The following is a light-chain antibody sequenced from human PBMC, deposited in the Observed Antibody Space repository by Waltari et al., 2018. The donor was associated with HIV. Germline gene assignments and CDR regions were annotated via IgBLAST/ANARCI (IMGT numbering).Light chain of an antibody. CDR2: DVY. J-gene: IGLJ1*01. CDR3: CAYAGSYIYV. Sequence: QPALTQPRPLSGSPGQSVTISCPGTRRDVGGFNFVSCYQQYPGKAPKLIIYDVYKRPSGVPDRFSGSKSGNTASLTISGLQAEDDADYYCCAYAGSYIYVFGIGTKVTVL. CDR1: RRDVGGFNF. V-gene: IGLV2-11*01.